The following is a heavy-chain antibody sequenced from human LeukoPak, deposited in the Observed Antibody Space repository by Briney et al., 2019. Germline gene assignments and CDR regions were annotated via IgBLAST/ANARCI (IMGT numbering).Heavy chain of an antibody. J-gene: IGHJ4*02. V-gene: IGHV3-23*01. CDR3: ATNPNSYYYGSGSYYLNDY. D-gene: IGHD3-10*01. Sequence: PGASLRLSCAASGFTFSSYAMSWVRQAPGKGLEWVSAISGSGGSTYYADSVKGRFTISRDNSKNTLYLQMNSLRAEDTAVYYCATNPNSYYYGSGSYYLNDYWGQGTLVTVSS. CDR1: GFTFSSYA. CDR2: ISGSGGST.